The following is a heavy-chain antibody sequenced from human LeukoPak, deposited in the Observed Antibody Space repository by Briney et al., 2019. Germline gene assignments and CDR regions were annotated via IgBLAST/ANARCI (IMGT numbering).Heavy chain of an antibody. Sequence: GESLKISCKGSGYSFTSYWIGWVRQMPGKGLEWMGIINLGDSDTRYSPSFQGQVTISADKSISTAYLQWSSLKASDTAMYYCARHADYYGSGSPPVDFDHWGQGTLVTVSS. V-gene: IGHV5-51*01. D-gene: IGHD3-10*01. CDR2: INLGDSDT. J-gene: IGHJ4*02. CDR3: ARHADYYGSGSPPVDFDH. CDR1: GYSFTSYW.